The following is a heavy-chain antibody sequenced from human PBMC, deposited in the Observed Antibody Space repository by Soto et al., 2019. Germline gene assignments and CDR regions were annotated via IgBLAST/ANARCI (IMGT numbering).Heavy chain of an antibody. V-gene: IGHV3-23*01. Sequence: EVQLLESGGGLVQPGGSMRLSCAASGFTFSSYAMSWVRQAPGKGLEWVSAISAGGTGTYYADSVKGRFTISRDNSKNTLYPQMNSLRAEDTAVYYCAKSRQLVRNGMDVWGQGTTVTVPS. CDR1: GFTFSSYA. CDR2: ISAGGTGT. D-gene: IGHD6-6*01. J-gene: IGHJ6*02. CDR3: AKSRQLVRNGMDV.